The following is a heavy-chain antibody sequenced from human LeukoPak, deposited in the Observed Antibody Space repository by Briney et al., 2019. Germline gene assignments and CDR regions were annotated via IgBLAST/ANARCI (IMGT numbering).Heavy chain of an antibody. CDR3: ARARRYYYGSGSYLGRYYYYYMDV. Sequence: SSETLSLTCTVSGGSISSYYWSWIRQPPGKGLEWIGYIYYSGSTNYNPSLKSRVTISVDTSKNQFSLKLSSVTAADTAVYYCARARRYYYGSGSYLGRYYYYYMDVWGKGTTVTISS. CDR1: GGSISSYY. D-gene: IGHD3-10*01. V-gene: IGHV4-59*12. CDR2: IYYSGST. J-gene: IGHJ6*03.